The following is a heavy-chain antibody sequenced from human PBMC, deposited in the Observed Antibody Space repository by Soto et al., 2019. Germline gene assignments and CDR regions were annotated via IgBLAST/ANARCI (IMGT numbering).Heavy chain of an antibody. D-gene: IGHD2-21*02. Sequence: GALNTWAEFSGKVFTSDVIGCLREKTGKGRECMGIIYPGDSETRYSPSFQGLVTISVDKSISTAYLQWNSLQASDTATYYCTKGAERTVQRLRDWVCGHGGQGTPVTVSS. J-gene: IGHJ1*01. V-gene: IGHV5-51*01. CDR3: TKGAERTVQRLRDWVCGH. CDR1: GKVFTSDV. CDR2: IYPGDSET.